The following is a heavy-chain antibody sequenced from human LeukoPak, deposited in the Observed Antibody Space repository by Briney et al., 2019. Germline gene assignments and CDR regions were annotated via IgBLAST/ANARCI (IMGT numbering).Heavy chain of an antibody. V-gene: IGHV4-34*01. CDR1: GGSFSGYY. CDR2: INHSGST. CDR3: ASSPRYCGSTSCYSWEFGQFDP. J-gene: IGHJ5*02. Sequence: SETLSLTCAVYGGSFSGYYWSWIRQPPGKGLEWIGEINHSGSTNYNPSLKSRVTISVDTSKNQFSLKLSSVTAADTAVYYCASSPRYCGSTSCYSWEFGQFDPWGQGTLVTVSS. D-gene: IGHD2-2*01.